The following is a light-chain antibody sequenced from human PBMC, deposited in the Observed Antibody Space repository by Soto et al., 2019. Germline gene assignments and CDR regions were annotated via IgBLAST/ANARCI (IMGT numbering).Light chain of an antibody. V-gene: IGKV1-5*01. CDR3: QHYGGMWT. J-gene: IGKJ1*01. Sequence: DIQMTQSPSTLSASVGDRVTITCRASQSISNRLAWYQQKPGKAPKVLIYDASSLESGVPSRFSGSGSGTEFILTISSLQPDDVASYCCQHYGGMWTFGQGTKGEMK. CDR2: DAS. CDR1: QSISNR.